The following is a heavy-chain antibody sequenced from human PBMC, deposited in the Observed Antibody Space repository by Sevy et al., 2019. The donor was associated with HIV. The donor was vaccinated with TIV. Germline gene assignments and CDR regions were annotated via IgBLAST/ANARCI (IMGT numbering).Heavy chain of an antibody. CDR2: IRSKGNSYAT. J-gene: IGHJ4*02. CDR3: TRGDARDSSSWYDYFDY. D-gene: IGHD6-13*01. CDR1: GFTFSGSA. V-gene: IGHV3-73*01. Sequence: GGSLRLSCAASGFTFSGSAMQWVRQASGKGLEWVGRIRSKGNSYATAYAASMKGRFTISRDDSKNTVYLQMNSLKTDDTAVYYCTRGDARDSSSWYDYFDYWGQGTLVTVSS.